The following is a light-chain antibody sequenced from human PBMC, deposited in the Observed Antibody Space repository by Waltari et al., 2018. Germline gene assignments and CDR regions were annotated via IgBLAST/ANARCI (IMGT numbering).Light chain of an antibody. V-gene: IGKV2-30*02. CDR2: RVS. J-gene: IGKJ2*01. CDR3: MQGTHWPYT. Sequence: VVMTQSPLSLPVILGQPASISCKSSQSLVHSDGNTHLTRFQQRPGQSPRRLIYRVSTRDSGVPDRFSGSGSGSDFTLKISRVEAEDVAVYYCMQGTHWPYTFGQGTKLDIK. CDR1: QSLVHSDGNTH.